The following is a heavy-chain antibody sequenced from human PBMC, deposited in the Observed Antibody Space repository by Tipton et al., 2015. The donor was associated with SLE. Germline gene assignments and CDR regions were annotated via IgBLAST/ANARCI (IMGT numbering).Heavy chain of an antibody. D-gene: IGHD3-3*01. J-gene: IGHJ4*02. CDR2: INHSGST. CDR3: RVVSDVSFDY. Sequence: TLSLTCAVYGGSFSGYYWSWIRQPPGKGLEWIGEINHSGSTNYNPSLKSRVTISVDTSKNQFSLKLSSVTAADTAVYYCRVVSDVSFDYWGQGTLVTVSS. CDR1: GGSFSGYY. V-gene: IGHV4-34*03.